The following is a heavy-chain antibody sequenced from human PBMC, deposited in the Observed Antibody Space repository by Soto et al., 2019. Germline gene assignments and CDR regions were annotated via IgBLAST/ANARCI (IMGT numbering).Heavy chain of an antibody. CDR3: ARHNYGSGSTYFDY. V-gene: IGHV4-30-2*01. CDR2: IYHSGST. J-gene: IGHJ4*02. Sequence: PSETLSLTCAVSGGSISSGGSSWSWIRQPPGKGLEWIGYIYHSGSTYYNPSLKSRVTISVDRSKNQFSLKLNSMTAADTAVYYCARHNYGSGSTYFDYWGQGTLVTSPQ. CDR1: GGSISSGGSS. D-gene: IGHD3-10*01.